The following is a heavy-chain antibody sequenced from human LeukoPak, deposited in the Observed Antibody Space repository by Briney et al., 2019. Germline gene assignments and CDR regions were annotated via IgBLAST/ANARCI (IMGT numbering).Heavy chain of an antibody. CDR1: GFTFDDYA. CDR2: ISWNSGSI. V-gene: IGHV3-9*01. D-gene: IGHD5-24*01. J-gene: IGHJ4*02. Sequence: GGSLRLSCAASGFTFDDYAMHWVRQAPGKGLEWVSGISWNSGSIGYADSVKGRFTISRDNAKNSLYLQMNSLRAEDTAIYYCTRVGYIDEGIDYWGQGTLVTVSS. CDR3: TRVGYIDEGIDY.